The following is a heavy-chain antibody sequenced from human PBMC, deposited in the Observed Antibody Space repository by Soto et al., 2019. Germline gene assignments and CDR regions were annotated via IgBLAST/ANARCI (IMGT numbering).Heavy chain of an antibody. CDR3: ARDHRWGYEYGDYGDS. CDR1: GFGFDEYG. Sequence: EVQLVESGGGVVRPGGSLRLSCAASGFGFDEYGMSWVRQGPGKGLEWVSGINRHGDSTGYADSVKGRVTISRDNAKNSLYLLMNSLRADDTAVYYCARDHRWGYEYGDYGDSWGQGTLVTVSS. CDR2: INRHGDST. J-gene: IGHJ4*02. V-gene: IGHV3-20*04. D-gene: IGHD4-17*01.